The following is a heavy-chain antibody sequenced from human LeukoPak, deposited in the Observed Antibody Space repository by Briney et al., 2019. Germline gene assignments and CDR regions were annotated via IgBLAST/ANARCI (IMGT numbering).Heavy chain of an antibody. J-gene: IGHJ3*02. Sequence: ASVKVTCKASGYTFTSYYMHWVRQAPGQGLEWMGWINPNSGGTNYAQKFQGRVTMTRDTSISTAHMELSRLRSDDTAVYYCARNIWFGESSDAFDIWGQGTMVTVSS. CDR2: INPNSGGT. CDR1: GYTFTSYY. V-gene: IGHV1-2*02. D-gene: IGHD3-10*01. CDR3: ARNIWFGESSDAFDI.